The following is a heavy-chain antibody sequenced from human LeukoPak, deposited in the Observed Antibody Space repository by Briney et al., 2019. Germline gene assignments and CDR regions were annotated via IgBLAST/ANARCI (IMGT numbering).Heavy chain of an antibody. CDR3: ARDRRYYYGSGSYYTLYFQH. J-gene: IGHJ1*01. D-gene: IGHD3-10*01. V-gene: IGHV4-34*01. Sequence: SETLSLTCAVYGGSFSGYYWSWIRQPPGKGLEWIGEINHSGSTNYNPSLKSRVTISVDTSKNQFSLKLSSATAADTAVYYCARDRRYYYGSGSYYTLYFQHWGQGTLVTVSS. CDR1: GGSFSGYY. CDR2: INHSGST.